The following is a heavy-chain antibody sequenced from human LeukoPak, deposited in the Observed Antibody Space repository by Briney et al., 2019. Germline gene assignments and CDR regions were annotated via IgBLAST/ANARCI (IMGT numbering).Heavy chain of an antibody. V-gene: IGHV3-7*01. CDR3: ARDPPTKSYGSGTYDY. Sequence: GGSLRLSCAASGFSFSSYWMSWVRQAPGKGLEWVANIKQDGHEEYHVDSVKGRFTISRDNAKNSLYLQMNSLRVEDTAVYYCARDPPTKSYGSGTYDYWGQGTLVTVSS. J-gene: IGHJ4*02. CDR2: IKQDGHEE. D-gene: IGHD3-10*01. CDR1: GFSFSSYW.